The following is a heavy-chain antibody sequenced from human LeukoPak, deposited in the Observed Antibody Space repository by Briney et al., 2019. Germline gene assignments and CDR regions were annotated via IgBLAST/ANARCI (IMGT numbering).Heavy chain of an antibody. CDR1: GFXFSSYP. CDR3: VREVVGAIYFDY. V-gene: IGHV3-30-3*01. Sequence: PGGSLRLSCAASGFXFSSYPMHWVRQAPGRGLEWVAVISSDGTIKYYADSVKGRFTISRDNSKNTLYLQTNSLRVEDTAVYYCVREVVGAIYFDYWGQGALVTVSS. CDR2: ISSDGTIK. D-gene: IGHD1-26*01. J-gene: IGHJ4*02.